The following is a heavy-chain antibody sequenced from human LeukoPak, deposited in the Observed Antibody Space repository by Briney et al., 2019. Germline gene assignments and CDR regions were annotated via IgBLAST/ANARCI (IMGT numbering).Heavy chain of an antibody. D-gene: IGHD6-13*01. CDR2: IYYSGST. Sequence: SQTLSLTCTVSGGSISSGGYYWSWIRQHPGKGLEWIGYIYYSGSTYYNPSLKSRVTISVDTSKNQFSLKLSSVTAADTAVYYCARVVAAAGTVFDYWGQGTLVTVSS. V-gene: IGHV4-31*03. CDR3: ARVVAAAGTVFDY. CDR1: GGSISSGGYY. J-gene: IGHJ4*02.